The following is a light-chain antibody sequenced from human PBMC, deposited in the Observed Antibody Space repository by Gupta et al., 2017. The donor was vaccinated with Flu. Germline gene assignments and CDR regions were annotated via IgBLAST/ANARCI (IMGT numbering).Light chain of an antibody. CDR2: GAF. CDR1: QSVSTN. J-gene: IGKJ4*01. CDR3: QQYNNRPFT. Sequence: PATLSVSPGERATLSCRASQSVSTNLAWYQQTPGQAPRLLIFGAFTRATGIPARFSGSGSGTEFTLTISSLQSEDFAIYYCQQYNNRPFTFGGGTRVEIK. V-gene: IGKV3-15*01.